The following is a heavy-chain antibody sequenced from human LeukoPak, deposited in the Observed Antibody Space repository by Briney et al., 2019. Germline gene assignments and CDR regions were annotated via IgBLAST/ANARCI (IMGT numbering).Heavy chain of an antibody. Sequence: ASVKVSCKASGYTFTGYYMHWVRQAPGQGLEWMGWINPNSGDTNYAQKFQGRVSMTRDTSISTAYMELNRLRSDDTAVYYCARGKVFSSWYLGYWGQGTLVTVSS. J-gene: IGHJ4*02. CDR1: GYTFTGYY. CDR2: INPNSGDT. D-gene: IGHD6-13*01. V-gene: IGHV1-2*02. CDR3: ARGKVFSSWYLGY.